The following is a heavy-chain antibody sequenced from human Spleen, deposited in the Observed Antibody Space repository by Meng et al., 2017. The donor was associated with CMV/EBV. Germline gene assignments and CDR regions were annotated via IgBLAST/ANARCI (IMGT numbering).Heavy chain of an antibody. CDR1: GFTVSSNY. J-gene: IGHJ4*02. CDR3: ARRVKGRSLWFGELLD. D-gene: IGHD3-10*01. CDR2: IYSGGST. Sequence: GESLKISCAASGFTVSSNYMSWVRQAPGKGLEWVSVIYSGGSTYYADSVKGRFTISRDNSKNTLYLQMNSLRAEDTAVYYCARRVKGRSLWFGELLDWGQGTLVTVSS. V-gene: IGHV3-53*01.